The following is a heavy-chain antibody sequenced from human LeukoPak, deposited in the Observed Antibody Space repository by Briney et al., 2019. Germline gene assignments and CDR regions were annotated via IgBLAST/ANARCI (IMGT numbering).Heavy chain of an antibody. CDR3: ARDPLRFLEWLSQPLDY. V-gene: IGHV1-69*06. Sequence: GSSVKVSCKASGGTFSSYAISRVRQAPGQGLEWMGRIIPIFGTANYAQKFQGRVTITADKSTSTAYMELSSLRSEDTAVYYCARDPLRFLEWLSQPLDYWGQGTLVTVSS. D-gene: IGHD3-3*01. CDR1: GGTFSSYA. CDR2: IIPIFGTA. J-gene: IGHJ4*02.